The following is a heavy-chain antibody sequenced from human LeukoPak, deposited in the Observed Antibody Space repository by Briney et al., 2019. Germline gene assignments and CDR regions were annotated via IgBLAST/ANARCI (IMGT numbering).Heavy chain of an antibody. V-gene: IGHV3-23*01. CDR2: ISGSGGST. Sequence: GGSLRLSCAASGFTFSSYAMSWVRQAPGKGLEWVSAISGSGGSTYYADSVKGRFTISRDNSKNTLYLQMNSLRAKDTAVYYCAKDRKDIVVVVAATLGRWGQGTLVTVSS. J-gene: IGHJ4*02. D-gene: IGHD2-15*01. CDR1: GFTFSSYA. CDR3: AKDRKDIVVVVAATLGR.